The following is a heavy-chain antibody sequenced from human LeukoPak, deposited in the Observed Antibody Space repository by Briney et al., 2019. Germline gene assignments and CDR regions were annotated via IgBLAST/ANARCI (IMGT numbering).Heavy chain of an antibody. CDR2: IWYDGSNK. CDR3: ARGDAIFGELLGAFDI. J-gene: IGHJ3*02. D-gene: IGHD3-10*01. Sequence: PGGSLRLSCAASGFTFSSYGMHWVRQAPGKGLEWVAVIWYDGSNKYYADSVKGRFTISRDNSKNTLYLQMNSLRAEDTAVYYCARGDAIFGELLGAFDIWGQGTMVTVSS. CDR1: GFTFSSYG. V-gene: IGHV3-33*01.